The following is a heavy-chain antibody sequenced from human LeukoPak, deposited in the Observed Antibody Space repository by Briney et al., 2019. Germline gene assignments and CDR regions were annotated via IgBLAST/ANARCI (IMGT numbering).Heavy chain of an antibody. V-gene: IGHV3-33*01. CDR3: ARDNDDAFDI. J-gene: IGHJ3*02. D-gene: IGHD1-1*01. CDR1: GFTFSNYG. Sequence: PGGSLRLSCAASGFTFSNYGMHWVRQAPGKGLEWVAVIWYDGSNKYYADSVKGRSTISRDNSNNTVYLQMNSLRSEDTTVYYCARDNDDAFDIWGQGTMVTVSS. CDR2: IWYDGSNK.